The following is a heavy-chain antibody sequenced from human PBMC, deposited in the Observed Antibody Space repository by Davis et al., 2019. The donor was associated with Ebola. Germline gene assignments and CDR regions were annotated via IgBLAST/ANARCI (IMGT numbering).Heavy chain of an antibody. Sequence: PGGSLRLSCAASGFTFSDYYMSWIRQAPGKGLEWVSYISGGGRTIYYADSVKGRFTISRDNAKNSLYLQMNSLRAEDTAVYYCARRQWELHYYAMDVWGQGTTVTVSS. CDR1: GFTFSDYY. J-gene: IGHJ6*02. CDR2: ISGGGRTI. D-gene: IGHD1-26*01. V-gene: IGHV3-11*01. CDR3: ARRQWELHYYAMDV.